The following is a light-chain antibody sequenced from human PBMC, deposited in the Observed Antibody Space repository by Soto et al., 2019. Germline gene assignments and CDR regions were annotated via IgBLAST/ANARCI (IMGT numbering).Light chain of an antibody. V-gene: IGLV2-8*01. Sequence: QSVLTQPPSASGSPGQSVTISCTGTSNDVGGYNYVSWYRQHPGKAPKLMIYEVSKRPSGVPDRFSGSKSGNTASLTVSGLQDEDEADYYCSSFAGSNILYVFGSGTKVTV. J-gene: IGLJ1*01. CDR3: SSFAGSNILYV. CDR2: EVS. CDR1: SNDVGGYNY.